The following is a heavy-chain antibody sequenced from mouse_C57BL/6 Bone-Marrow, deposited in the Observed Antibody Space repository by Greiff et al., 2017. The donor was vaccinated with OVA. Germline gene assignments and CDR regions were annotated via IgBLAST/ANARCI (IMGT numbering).Heavy chain of an antibody. V-gene: IGHV14-3*01. D-gene: IGHD1-1*01. CDR3: ASHYYGSSLPTGY. CDR2: IDPANGNT. CDR1: GFNIKNTY. J-gene: IGHJ2*01. Sequence: VQLKQSVAELVRPGASVKLSCTASGFNIKNTYMHWVKQRPEQGLEWIGRIDPANGNTKYAPKFQGKATITADTSSNTAYLQLSSLTSEDTAIYYCASHYYGSSLPTGYWGQGTTLTVSS.